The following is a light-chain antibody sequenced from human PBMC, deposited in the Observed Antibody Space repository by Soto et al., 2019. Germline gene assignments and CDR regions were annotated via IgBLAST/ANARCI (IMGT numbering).Light chain of an antibody. CDR1: QSISSY. V-gene: IGKV1-39*01. J-gene: IGKJ1*01. CDR3: QQSYSTPRT. CDR2: GAS. Sequence: DIQMTHSPSSLSASVGDRVTITCRASQSISSYLNWYQQTPGKAPKLLIYGASSLQSGVPSRISGSGSGTDFTLTISSLQPEDFATYYCQQSYSTPRTFGQGTKVDIK.